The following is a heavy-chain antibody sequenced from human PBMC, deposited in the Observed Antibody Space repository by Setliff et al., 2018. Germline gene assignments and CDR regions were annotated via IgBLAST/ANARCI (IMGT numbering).Heavy chain of an antibody. CDR1: GYTLTELS. V-gene: IGHV1-24*01. J-gene: IGHJ3*02. CDR3: ATESLLRYFDLVGNPYAFDI. Sequence: ASVKVSCKVSGYTLTELSMHWVRQAPGKGLEWMGGFDPEDGETIYAQKFQGRVTMTEDTSTDTAYMELSSLRSEDTAVYYCATESLLRYFDLVGNPYAFDIWGQGTMVTVSS. CDR2: FDPEDGET. D-gene: IGHD3-9*01.